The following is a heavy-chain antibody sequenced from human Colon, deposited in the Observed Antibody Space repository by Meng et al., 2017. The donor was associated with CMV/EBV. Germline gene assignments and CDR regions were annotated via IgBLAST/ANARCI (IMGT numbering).Heavy chain of an antibody. CDR2: ISSSGSTI. V-gene: IGHV3-11*01. CDR1: GFTFSDYY. Sequence: GGSLRLSCAASGFTFSDYYMSWIRQAPGKGLEWVSYISSSGSTIYYADSVEGRFTISRDNAKNSLYLQMNSLKSEDTAVYYCTKGYSGIDVYAFDVWGPGTMVPSPQ. CDR3: TKGYSGIDVYAFDV. D-gene: IGHD1-26*01. J-gene: IGHJ3*01.